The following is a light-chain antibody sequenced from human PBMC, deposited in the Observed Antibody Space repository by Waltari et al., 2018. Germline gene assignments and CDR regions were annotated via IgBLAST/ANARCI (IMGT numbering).Light chain of an antibody. CDR1: QRVSSN. V-gene: IGKV3D-15*01. CDR2: GAS. CDR3: QEYNTWLRWS. J-gene: IGKJ1*01. Sequence: EIVMTQSPATLSVSPGERATLPCRASQRVSSNLAWYQQKPGQAPRLLIFGASIRATGIPARFSGSGSGTEFTLTISSLQSEDFAVYYCQEYNTWLRWSFGQGTKVEIK.